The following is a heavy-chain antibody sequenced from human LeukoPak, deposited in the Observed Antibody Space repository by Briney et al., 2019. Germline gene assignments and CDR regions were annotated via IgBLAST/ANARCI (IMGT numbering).Heavy chain of an antibody. CDR1: GFTFSSYG. V-gene: IGHV3-30*02. CDR3: AKDRYGDLDY. CDR2: VWHDGNTK. J-gene: IGHJ4*02. D-gene: IGHD4-17*01. Sequence: PGGSLRLSCAASGFTFSSYGMHWVRQAPGKGLEWLAVVWHDGNTKYYVDSVKGRFTISKDNSNNTVYLQMTSLRVDDTAVYFCAKDRYGDLDYWGQGTLVTVSS.